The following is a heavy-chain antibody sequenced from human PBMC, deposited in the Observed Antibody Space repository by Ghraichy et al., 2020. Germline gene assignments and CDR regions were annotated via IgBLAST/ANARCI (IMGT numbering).Heavy chain of an antibody. CDR2: ISGSGGST. V-gene: IGHV3-23*01. J-gene: IGHJ4*02. D-gene: IGHD3-22*01. Sequence: GEFLNISCAASGFTFSSYAMSWVRQAPGKGLEWVSAISGSGGSTYYADSVKGRFTISRDNSKNTLYLQMNSLRAEDTAVYYCAKEGYYDSSGYRYFDYWGQGTLVTVSS. CDR3: AKEGYYDSSGYRYFDY. CDR1: GFTFSSYA.